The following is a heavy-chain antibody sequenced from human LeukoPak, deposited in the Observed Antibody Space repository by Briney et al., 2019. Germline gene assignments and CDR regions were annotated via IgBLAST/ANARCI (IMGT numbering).Heavy chain of an antibody. CDR1: GFTFTSYA. Sequence: GGSLRLSCAASGFTFTSYAMNWVRQAPGKGLEWVSAISGSGVSTYYADSVEGRFAISRDNSKKTLYLQVNSLRAEDTAVYYCAKVGSGSSYYFDYWGRGTLVTVSS. D-gene: IGHD2-15*01. J-gene: IGHJ4*02. CDR3: AKVGSGSSYYFDY. V-gene: IGHV3-23*01. CDR2: ISGSGVST.